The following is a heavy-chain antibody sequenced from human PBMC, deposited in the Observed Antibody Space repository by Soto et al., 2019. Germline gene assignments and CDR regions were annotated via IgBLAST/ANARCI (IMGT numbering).Heavy chain of an antibody. D-gene: IGHD1-26*01. J-gene: IGHJ5*02. CDR2: IHLSGRV. CDR1: GGSFSDYY. V-gene: IGHV4-34*01. CDR3: ARTPARGASAWLDP. Sequence: QVQLQQWGSGLLKPSETLSLTCAIYGGSFSDYYWHWIRQSPGKGLEWIGEIHLSGRVNFTPCLKSRTSLSMDTSRNHFLLTLRSVTAADTAVYFCARTPARGASAWLDPWGRGHLVTVSS.